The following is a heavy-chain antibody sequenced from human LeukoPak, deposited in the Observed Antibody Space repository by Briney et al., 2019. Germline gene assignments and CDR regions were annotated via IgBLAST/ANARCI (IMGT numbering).Heavy chain of an antibody. J-gene: IGHJ6*03. D-gene: IGHD6-6*01. CDR2: ISSSSSYI. CDR3: ARDRGPALVRSDYYYYMDV. CDR1: GFTFSSYS. V-gene: IGHV3-21*01. Sequence: GGSLRLSCAASGFTFSSYSMDWVRQAPGKGLEWVSSISSSSSYIYYADSVKGRFTISRDNAKNSLYLKMNSLRAEDTAVYYCARDRGPALVRSDYYYYMDVWGKGTTVTVSS.